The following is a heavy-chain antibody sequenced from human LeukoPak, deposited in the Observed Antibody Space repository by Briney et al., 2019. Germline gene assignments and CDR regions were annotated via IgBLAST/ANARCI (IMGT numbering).Heavy chain of an antibody. J-gene: IGHJ5*02. CDR3: ARSYSSSYWFYH. V-gene: IGHV3-74*01. CDR1: GFTFSSYW. CDR2: INSDGSST. D-gene: IGHD6-6*01. Sequence: GGSLRLSCAASGFTFSSYWMHWVRQAPGKGLMRVSRINSDGSSTSYADSVKGRFTISRDNAKNTLYLQMNSLRVEDTAVYYCARSYSSSYWFYHWGQGTLVTVSS.